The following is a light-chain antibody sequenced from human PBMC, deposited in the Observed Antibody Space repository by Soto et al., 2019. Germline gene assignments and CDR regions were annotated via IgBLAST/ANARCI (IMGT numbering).Light chain of an antibody. V-gene: IGKV3-20*01. Sequence: EIVLTQSPGTLSLFPGERATLSCRASQSVRSAYLAWYQQKPGQAPRLLIYGASSRATGIPDRFSGSGSGTDFTLTIRRLEPEDFAVYYCHQYGGSPQTFGPGTKVEI. CDR3: HQYGGSPQT. J-gene: IGKJ1*01. CDR1: QSVRSAY. CDR2: GAS.